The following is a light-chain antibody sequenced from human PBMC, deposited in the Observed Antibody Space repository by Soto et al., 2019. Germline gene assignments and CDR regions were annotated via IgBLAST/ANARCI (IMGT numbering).Light chain of an antibody. CDR3: QHYSSSPWS. J-gene: IGKJ1*01. V-gene: IGKV3-20*01. CDR1: QSVTSNY. CDR2: GAS. Sequence: EIVVTQSPGTLSLSPGERATLSCRASQSVTSNYLAWYQQKPGQAPRLLIYGASSRATGIPDRFSGSGSGTDFTLSISRLEPEDFAVYYCQHYSSSPWSFGQGTKVEIK.